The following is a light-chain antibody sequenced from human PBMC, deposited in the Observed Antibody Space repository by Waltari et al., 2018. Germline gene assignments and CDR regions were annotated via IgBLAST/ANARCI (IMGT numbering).Light chain of an antibody. V-gene: IGKV3D-15*01. CDR2: GAS. J-gene: IGKJ1*01. Sequence: EIVMTQSPAILSVSPGERATLSCRASQSVSNNLAWFQRKPGQAHRLLIYGASTRATGVPARFSGSGSGTEFTLTISSLQSEDFAVYYCQQCNDWPRTFGQGTKVEIK. CDR3: QQCNDWPRT. CDR1: QSVSNN.